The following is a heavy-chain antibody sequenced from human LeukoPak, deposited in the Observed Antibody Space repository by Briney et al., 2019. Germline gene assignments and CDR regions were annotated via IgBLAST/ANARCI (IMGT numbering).Heavy chain of an antibody. J-gene: IGHJ4*02. V-gene: IGHV3-74*01. D-gene: IGHD6-13*01. Sequence: GGSLRLSCAASGFTFRDYWMHWVRQAPGKGLVWVSRLHSDGSNTTYADSVKGRFTISRDNAKNTLYLQMNSLRAEDTAVYYCAGLSGYSSIDYWGQGALVTVSS. CDR2: LHSDGSNT. CDR1: GFTFRDYW. CDR3: AGLSGYSSIDY.